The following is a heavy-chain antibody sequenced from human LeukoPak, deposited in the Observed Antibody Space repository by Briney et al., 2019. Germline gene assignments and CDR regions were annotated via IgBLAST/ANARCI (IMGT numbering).Heavy chain of an antibody. CDR2: ISSSGSTT. CDR3: ATGYCSSTSCFR. V-gene: IGHV3-48*03. Sequence: GGSLRLSCAASGFTFSSYEMNWVRQAPGKGLEWVSYISSSGSTTYYADSVKGRFTISRDNAKNSLYLQMNSLRAEDTAVYYCATGYCSSTSCFRWGQGTLVTVSS. D-gene: IGHD2-2*01. J-gene: IGHJ4*02. CDR1: GFTFSSYE.